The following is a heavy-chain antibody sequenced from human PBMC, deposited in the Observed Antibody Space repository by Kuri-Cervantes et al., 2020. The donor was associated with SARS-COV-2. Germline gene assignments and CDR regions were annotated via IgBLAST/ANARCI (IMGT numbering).Heavy chain of an antibody. CDR3: ATSSAIVATISWFDP. Sequence: ASVKVSCKVSGYTLIELSMHWVRQAPGKGLEWMGGFDPEDGETIYAQKFQGRVTMTEDTSTDTAYMELSSLRSEDTAVYYCATSSAIVATISWFDPWGQETLVTVSS. J-gene: IGHJ5*02. CDR2: FDPEDGET. CDR1: GYTLIELS. D-gene: IGHD5-12*01. V-gene: IGHV1-24*01.